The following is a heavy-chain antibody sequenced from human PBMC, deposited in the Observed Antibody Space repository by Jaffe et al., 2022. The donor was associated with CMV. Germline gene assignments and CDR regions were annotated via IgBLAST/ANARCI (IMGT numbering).Heavy chain of an antibody. CDR1: GFSLSTSGMC. J-gene: IGHJ6*02. CDR2: IDWDDDK. D-gene: IGHD5-18*01. V-gene: IGHV2-70*01. Sequence: QVTLRESGPALVKPTQTLTLTCTFSGFSLSTSGMCVSWIRQPPGKALEWLALIDWDDDKYYSTSLKTRLTISKDTSKNQVVLTMTNMDPVDTATYYCARTYGVTRPRYSYGYDHYYYYGMDVWGQGTTVTVSS. CDR3: ARTYGVTRPRYSYGYDHYYYYGMDV.